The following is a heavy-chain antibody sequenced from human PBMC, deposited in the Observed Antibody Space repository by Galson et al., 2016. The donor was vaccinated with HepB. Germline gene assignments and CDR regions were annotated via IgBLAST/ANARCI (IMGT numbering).Heavy chain of an antibody. CDR3: VQGGTAPAV. Sequence: SLRLSCAASGFTFNNYGMTWVRQAPGKGLEVASSISRSGDSTDYADSVRGRFTISRDNSKNTLSLQMNSLRAEDTAVYYCVQGGTAPAVWGKGTTVTVSS. CDR1: GFTFNNYG. V-gene: IGHV3-23*01. D-gene: IGHD1-1*01. CDR2: ISRSGDST. J-gene: IGHJ6*03.